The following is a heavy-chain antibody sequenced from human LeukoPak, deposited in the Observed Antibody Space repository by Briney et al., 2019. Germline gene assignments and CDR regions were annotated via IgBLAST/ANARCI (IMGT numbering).Heavy chain of an antibody. D-gene: IGHD3-10*01. V-gene: IGHV4-59*01. Sequence: PSETLSLTCTVSGGSISSYYWSWIRQPPGKGLVWIGYIYYSGSTNYNPSLKSRVTISVDTTKNQFFLKVSSVTAADPDVYYWARENPVYYGGGDYYYYYMDVWGKGTTVTASS. CDR1: GGSISSYY. CDR2: IYYSGST. J-gene: IGHJ6*03. CDR3: ARENPVYYGGGDYYYYYMDV.